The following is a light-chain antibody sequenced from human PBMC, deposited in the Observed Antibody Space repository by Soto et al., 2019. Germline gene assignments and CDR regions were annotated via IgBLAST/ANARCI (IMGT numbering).Light chain of an antibody. V-gene: IGLV2-11*01. CDR3: CSYAVTSTYL. CDR2: DVT. J-gene: IGLJ1*01. Sequence: QSALTQPPSVSGSPGQSVTISCTGTSSDVGGYNYVSWYQQHPGKAPKLMVYDVTERPSGVPDRFSGSKSGNTASLTISGLRAEDEADYYCCSYAVTSTYLFGTGTKVTVL. CDR1: SSDVGGYNY.